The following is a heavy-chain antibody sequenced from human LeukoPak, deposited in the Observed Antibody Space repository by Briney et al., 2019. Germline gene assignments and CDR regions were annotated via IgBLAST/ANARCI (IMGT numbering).Heavy chain of an antibody. CDR3: ARAGGYSGCASN. V-gene: IGHV4-59*01. D-gene: IGHD5-12*01. J-gene: IGHJ4*02. Sequence: SETLSLTCTVSGGSISSYYWTWIRQPPGKGLEWIGYIYYSGTTYYNPSLKSRVTISLDTSKNKFSLNLTSENVADTAVYYCARAGGYSGCASNWGQGTLVTVSS. CDR1: GGSISSYY. CDR2: IYYSGTT.